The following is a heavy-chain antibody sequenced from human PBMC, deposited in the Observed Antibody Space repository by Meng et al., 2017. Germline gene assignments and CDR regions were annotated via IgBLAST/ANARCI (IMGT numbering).Heavy chain of an antibody. CDR3: ARVRSSGWYHNY. Sequence: AGPGGGLSPRGGALSLSGTAGGFSVTNRYMSWVRQAAGKGLEWVSVIHSGGSTYYAASVKGRISISRDNSKNTLYHQMTRLSAEDTAVYFCARVRSSGWYHNYWGQGTLVTVSS. J-gene: IGHJ4*02. CDR1: GFSVTNRY. V-gene: IGHV3-53*01. D-gene: IGHD6-19*01. CDR2: IHSGGST.